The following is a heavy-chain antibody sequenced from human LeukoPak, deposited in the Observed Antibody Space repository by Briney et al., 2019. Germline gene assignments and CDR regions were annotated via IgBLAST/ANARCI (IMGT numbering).Heavy chain of an antibody. CDR1: GFTFSRYG. D-gene: IGHD4-23*01. CDR2: ITYAGGNK. Sequence: GRSLRLSCAASGFTFSRYGMHWVRQAPGKGLEWVSVITYAGGNKRYADSVKGRFSVSRDNSKNTLFLQMNSLRAEDTAVYYCAKDFYGGFTFNAGIESWGQGTLVTVSS. V-gene: IGHV3-30*18. CDR3: AKDFYGGFTFNAGIES. J-gene: IGHJ4*02.